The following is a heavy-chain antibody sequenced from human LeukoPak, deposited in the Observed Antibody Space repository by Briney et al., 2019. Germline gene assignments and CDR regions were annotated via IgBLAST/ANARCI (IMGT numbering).Heavy chain of an antibody. Sequence: GGSLRLSCAASGLTFSSYAVHWVRQAPGKGLEWVALISYDGSNKFYAESVRGRFTISRDNSENTLYLQMNNLRAEDTAVYYCAREWGSGSHWSGGKCYGACGFAFWGHGTLVTVAS. V-gene: IGHV3-30*04. J-gene: IGHJ4*01. D-gene: IGHD2-15*01. CDR3: AREWGSGSHWSGGKCYGACGFAF. CDR1: GLTFSSYA. CDR2: ISYDGSNK.